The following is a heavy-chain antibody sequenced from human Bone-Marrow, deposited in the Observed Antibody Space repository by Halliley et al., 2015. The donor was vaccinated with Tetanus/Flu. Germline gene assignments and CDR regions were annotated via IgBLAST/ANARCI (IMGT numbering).Heavy chain of an antibody. CDR3: AKDSLEGYCSGGTCYQGDLDV. D-gene: IGHD2-15*01. CDR2: SNK. J-gene: IGHJ6*02. Sequence: SNKYYADFAKGRFTISRDNSRNTLYLQMNSLRTEDTAVYFCAKDSLEGYCSGGTCYQGDLDVWGQGTTIPVS. V-gene: IGHV3-30*02.